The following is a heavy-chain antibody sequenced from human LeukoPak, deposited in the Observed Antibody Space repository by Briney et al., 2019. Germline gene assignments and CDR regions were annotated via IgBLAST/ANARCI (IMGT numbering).Heavy chain of an antibody. V-gene: IGHV3-23*01. D-gene: IGHD4-17*01. J-gene: IGHJ3*02. Sequence: GGSLRLSCAASGFTFSSYGMSWVRQAPGKGLEWVSAISGSGGSTYYADSVKGRFTISRDNSKNTLYLQMNSLRAEDTAVYYCARGLYGDYDAFDIWGQGTMVTVSS. CDR2: ISGSGGST. CDR1: GFTFSSYG. CDR3: ARGLYGDYDAFDI.